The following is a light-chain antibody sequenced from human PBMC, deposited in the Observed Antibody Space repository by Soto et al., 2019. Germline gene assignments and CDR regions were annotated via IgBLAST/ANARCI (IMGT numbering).Light chain of an antibody. CDR1: SSDVGGYNY. CDR2: DVS. J-gene: IGLJ1*01. Sequence: QSALTQPASVSGSPGQSVTISCTGTSSDVGGYNYVSWYQQHPGKAPKFMIYDVSNRPSGVSNRFSGSKSGNTASLTISGLQAEDEADYYCCSYTTSYTRQIVFGTGTKVTVL. V-gene: IGLV2-14*01. CDR3: CSYTTSYTRQIV.